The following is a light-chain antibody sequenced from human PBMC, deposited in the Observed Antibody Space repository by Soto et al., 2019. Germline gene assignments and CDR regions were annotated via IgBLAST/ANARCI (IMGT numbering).Light chain of an antibody. CDR2: DVT. CDR3: TSYTSSYTYV. CDR1: SSDVGGYNY. Sequence: QSVLTQPASVSGSPGQSITISCTGTSSDVGGYNYVSWYQQHPGKAPKLMIYDVTNRPSGVSNRFSGSKSGYTASLTISGLQAEDEADYYCTSYTSSYTYVFGTGTKVTVL. J-gene: IGLJ1*01. V-gene: IGLV2-14*03.